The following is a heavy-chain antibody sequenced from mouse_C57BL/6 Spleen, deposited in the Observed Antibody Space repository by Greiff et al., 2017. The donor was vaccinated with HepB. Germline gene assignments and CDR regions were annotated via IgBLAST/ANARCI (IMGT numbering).Heavy chain of an antibody. CDR2: IDPENGDT. Sequence: VQLQQSGAELVRPGASVKLSCTASGFNIKDDYMHWVKQRPEQGLEWIGWIDPENGDTEYASKFQGKATITADTSSNTAYLQLSSLTSEDTAVYYCTTNYYGSRSDWYFDVWGTGTTVTVSS. V-gene: IGHV14-4*01. J-gene: IGHJ1*03. CDR3: TTNYYGSRSDWYFDV. CDR1: GFNIKDDY. D-gene: IGHD1-1*01.